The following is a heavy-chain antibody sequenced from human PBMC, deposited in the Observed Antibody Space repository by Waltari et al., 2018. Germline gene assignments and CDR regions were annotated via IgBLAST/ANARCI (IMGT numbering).Heavy chain of an antibody. CDR2: IYYSGST. V-gene: IGHV4-39*07. CDR3: ARDSKVATIEGY. CDR1: GGSISSSSYY. Sequence: QLQLQESGPGLVKPSETLSLTCTVSGGSISSSSYYWGWIRQPPGKGLEWIGSIYYSGSTSYSPSLKSRVTISVDTSKNQFSLKLSSVTAADTAVYYCARDSKVATIEGYWGQGTLVTVSS. D-gene: IGHD5-12*01. J-gene: IGHJ4*02.